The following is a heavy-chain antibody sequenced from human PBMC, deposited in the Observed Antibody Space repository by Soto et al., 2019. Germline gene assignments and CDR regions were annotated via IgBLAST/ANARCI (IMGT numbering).Heavy chain of an antibody. Sequence: PSETLSLTCTVSGGSISSYYWSWIRQPPGKGLEWIGYIYYSGSTNYNPSLKSRVTISVDTSKNQFSLKLSSVTAADTAVYYCARGRPYYYDSSGYPYAFDIWGQGTMVT. J-gene: IGHJ3*02. D-gene: IGHD3-22*01. CDR3: ARGRPYYYDSSGYPYAFDI. CDR2: IYYSGST. V-gene: IGHV4-59*01. CDR1: GGSISSYY.